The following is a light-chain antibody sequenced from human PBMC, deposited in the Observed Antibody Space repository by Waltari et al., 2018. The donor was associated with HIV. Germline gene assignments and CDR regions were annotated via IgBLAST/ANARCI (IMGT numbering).Light chain of an antibody. J-gene: IGKJ4*01. CDR2: WAS. CDR1: RTVFFNSTHQNF. Sequence: DIVMTQSPDSLAVSLGERATVKCRSSRTVFFNSTHQNFLAWYQQKPGQSPKVLFYWASTRASGVPDRFTASGSGTDFSLTISGLQADDVAVYYCQQYFTIGPGFGGGTKLEIK. CDR3: QQYFTIGPG. V-gene: IGKV4-1*01.